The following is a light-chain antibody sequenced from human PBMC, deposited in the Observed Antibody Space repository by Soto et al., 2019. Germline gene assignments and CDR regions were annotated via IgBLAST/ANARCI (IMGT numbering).Light chain of an antibody. Sequence: DIQMTQSPSTLAASVGARFIITCRASQSISSWLAWYQKKPGKAPKVLIYKASSLESGVPSRLRGSGYGTEFTITISSMQNDDFASYSCQQYNNYPYTFGQGTRLEIK. J-gene: IGKJ5*01. V-gene: IGKV1-5*03. CDR1: QSISSW. CDR2: KAS. CDR3: QQYNNYPYT.